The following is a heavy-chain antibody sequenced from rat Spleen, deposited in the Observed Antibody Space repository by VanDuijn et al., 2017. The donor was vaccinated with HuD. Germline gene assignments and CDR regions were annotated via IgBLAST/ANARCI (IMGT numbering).Heavy chain of an antibody. D-gene: IGHD1-4*01. CDR1: GYSITSSY. Sequence: EVQLQESGPGLVKPSQSLSLTCSVTGYSITSSYRWNWIRKFPGNKMEWIGHISYSGSTSYNPSLKSRISITRDTSKNQFFLQLNSVTTEDTATYYCARGAGYVLDAWGQGASVTVSS. J-gene: IGHJ4*01. V-gene: IGHV3-1*01. CDR2: ISYSGST. CDR3: ARGAGYVLDA.